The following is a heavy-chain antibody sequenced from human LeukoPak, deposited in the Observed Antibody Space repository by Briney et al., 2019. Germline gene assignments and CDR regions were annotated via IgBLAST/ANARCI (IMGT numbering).Heavy chain of an antibody. J-gene: IGHJ3*02. V-gene: IGHV3-30*02. CDR1: GFTFSTYG. CDR3: ARDGSYGSYAFDI. D-gene: IGHD3-10*01. Sequence: GGSLRLSCAASGFTFSTYGMHWVRQAPGKGLEWVAFIRYDGRNKYYADSVKGRFTISRDNSKNTLCLQMNSLRAEDTAVYYCARDGSYGSYAFDIWGQGTMVTVSS. CDR2: IRYDGRNK.